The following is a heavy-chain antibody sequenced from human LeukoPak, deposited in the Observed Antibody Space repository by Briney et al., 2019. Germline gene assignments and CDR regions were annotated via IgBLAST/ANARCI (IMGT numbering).Heavy chain of an antibody. V-gene: IGHV3-48*02. J-gene: IGHJ4*02. CDR3: ASSGSYRFDY. CDR1: GFTFSSYS. CDR2: ITASGTAM. Sequence: PGGSLRLSGAASGFTFSSYSMNWVRQAPGKGLEWVSHITASGTAMFYADSVKGRFTISRDNAKNSLYLQMNSLRDEDTAVYYCASSGSYRFDYWGQGTLVTVS. D-gene: IGHD1-26*01.